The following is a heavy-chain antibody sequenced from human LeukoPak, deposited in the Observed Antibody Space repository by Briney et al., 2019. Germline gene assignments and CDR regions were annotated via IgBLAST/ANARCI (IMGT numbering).Heavy chain of an antibody. CDR3: ARRRGIQLWLGY. D-gene: IGHD5-18*01. Sequence: ASVKVSCKASGYTFTGYYMHWVRQAPGQGLEWMGWINPNSGGTNYAQKFQGRVTMTRDTAISTAYMELSRLRSDDTAVYYCARRRGIQLWLGYWGQGTLVTVSS. V-gene: IGHV1-2*02. J-gene: IGHJ4*02. CDR1: GYTFTGYY. CDR2: INPNSGGT.